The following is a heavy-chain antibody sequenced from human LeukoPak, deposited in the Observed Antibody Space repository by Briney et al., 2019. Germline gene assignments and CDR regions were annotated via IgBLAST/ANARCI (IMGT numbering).Heavy chain of an antibody. V-gene: IGHV4-4*02. CDR2: IFHSGST. D-gene: IGHD3-9*01. CDR3: AREADRRYFDGFDY. Sequence: SETLSLTCAVSGDSISSNNWWSWVRPPPGKGLEWIGEIFHSGSTNYNPSLKSRVTISVDKSKNQFSLKLTSMTAADTAVYFCAREADRRYFDGFDYWGQGTLVTVSS. CDR1: GDSISSNNW. J-gene: IGHJ4*02.